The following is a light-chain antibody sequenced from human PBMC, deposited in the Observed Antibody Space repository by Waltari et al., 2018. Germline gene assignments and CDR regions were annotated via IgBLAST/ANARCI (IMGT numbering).Light chain of an antibody. CDR2: DVN. CDR3: CSYTDSTTLV. CDR1: SSDVGGYNF. V-gene: IGLV2-23*02. J-gene: IGLJ3*02. Sequence: QSALSQPASVSGSPGQSITISCTATSSDVGGYNFFSWYQQHPGKAPKLMFYDVNKRPSGVSNRFSGSKSGNTASLTISGLQAEDEADYFCCSYTDSTTLVFGGGTKLTVL.